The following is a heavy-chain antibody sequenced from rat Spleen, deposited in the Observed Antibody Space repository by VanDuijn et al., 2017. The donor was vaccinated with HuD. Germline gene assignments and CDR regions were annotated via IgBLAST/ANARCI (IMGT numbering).Heavy chain of an antibody. CDR2: INTDGGRT. D-gene: IGHD1-6*01. J-gene: IGHJ4*01. CDR3: TRGGPYIYTTDFYGVLDV. Sequence: EVQLVESGGGLVQPGRSLKLSCVASGFTFNNYWMTWIRQAPGKGLEWVSSINTDGGRTFYPDSVKGRFTISRDNAETTVYLQMNSLRSEDTATYFCTRGGPYIYTTDFYGVLDVWGQGASVTVSS. V-gene: IGHV5-31*01. CDR1: GFTFNNYW.